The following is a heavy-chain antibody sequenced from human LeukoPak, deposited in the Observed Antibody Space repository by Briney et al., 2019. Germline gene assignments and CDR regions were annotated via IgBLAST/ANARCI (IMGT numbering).Heavy chain of an antibody. CDR1: GFTFSNAW. Sequence: GGSLRLSCAASGFTFSNAWMSWVRQAPGKGLEWVGRVKSKTDGGTTDYAAPVKGRFTISRDDSKNTLYLQMNSLKTEDTAVYYCTSLETYYYDSSGYKPLDYWGQGTLVTVSS. J-gene: IGHJ4*02. D-gene: IGHD3-22*01. V-gene: IGHV3-15*01. CDR2: VKSKTDGGTT. CDR3: TSLETYYYDSSGYKPLDY.